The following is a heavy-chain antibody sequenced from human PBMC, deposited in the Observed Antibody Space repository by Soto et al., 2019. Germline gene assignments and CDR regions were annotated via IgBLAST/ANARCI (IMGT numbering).Heavy chain of an antibody. J-gene: IGHJ6*02. Sequence: QVQLQESGPGLVKPSQTLSLTCSFSGVSVSSDIYYWSWIRHHPGKGLEWIGYIYYSGNTYYNPSLGGRVTISLDTSKNHFSLRLRTVTPADTAVYYCARYPVVVVPAVNYGLDVWGQGTTVTVSS. CDR1: GVSVSSDIYY. CDR3: ARYPVVVVPAVNYGLDV. D-gene: IGHD2-2*01. V-gene: IGHV4-31*03. CDR2: IYYSGNT.